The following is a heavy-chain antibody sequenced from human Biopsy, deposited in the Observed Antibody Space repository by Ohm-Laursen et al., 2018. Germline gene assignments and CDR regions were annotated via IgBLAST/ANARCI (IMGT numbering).Heavy chain of an antibody. Sequence: TLSLTCPVSGGPIDSYYWSWIRQPPGKGLEWIGYIYFTGRTSYNPSLKSQVTMSVNTSKKQFSLRLSSVTAADTAVYYCASAGYNPDWNFDLWGRGTRVTVSS. CDR3: ASAGYNPDWNFDL. CDR2: IYFTGRT. V-gene: IGHV4-59*12. CDR1: GGPIDSYY. J-gene: IGHJ2*01. D-gene: IGHD5-24*01.